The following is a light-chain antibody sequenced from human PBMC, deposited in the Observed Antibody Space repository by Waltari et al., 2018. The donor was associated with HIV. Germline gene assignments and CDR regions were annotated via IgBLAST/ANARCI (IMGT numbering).Light chain of an antibody. CDR1: QSVNTY. CDR2: DAS. CDR3: QQRSNWPGGYT. V-gene: IGKV3-11*01. Sequence: EIVLTQSPATLSLSPGDRVTLSCRASQSVNTYLAWYQHKPGQGPRLLIYDASNRATDIPARFSGSGSGTDFTLTISSLEPEDFAVYYCQQRSNWPGGYTFGQGTKLEMK. J-gene: IGKJ2*01.